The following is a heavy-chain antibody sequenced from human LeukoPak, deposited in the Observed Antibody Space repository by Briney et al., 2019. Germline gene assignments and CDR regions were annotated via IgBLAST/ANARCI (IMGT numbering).Heavy chain of an antibody. D-gene: IGHD6-19*01. CDR2: IYYSGST. CDR3: ATHSGYSSGWVDY. Sequence: SETLSLTCTVSGGSISSYYWSWIRQPPGKGLEWIGYIYYSGSTNYNPSLKSRVTISVDTSKNQFSLKLSSVTAADTAVYYCATHSGYSSGWVDYWGQGTLVTVSS. CDR1: GGSISSYY. J-gene: IGHJ4*02. V-gene: IGHV4-59*12.